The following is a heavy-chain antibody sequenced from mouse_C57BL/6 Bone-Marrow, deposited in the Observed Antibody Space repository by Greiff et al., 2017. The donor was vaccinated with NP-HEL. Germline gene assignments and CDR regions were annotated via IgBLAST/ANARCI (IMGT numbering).Heavy chain of an antibody. CDR2: ISSGGSYT. CDR3: ARQPIYYDYGYFDV. J-gene: IGHJ1*03. V-gene: IGHV5-6*02. CDR1: GFTFSSYG. Sequence: DVMLVESGGDLVKPGGSLKLSCAASGFTFSSYGMSWVRQTPDKRLEWVATISSGGSYTYYPDSVKGRFTISRDNAKNTLYLQMSSLKSEDTAMYYCARQPIYYDYGYFDVWGTGTTVTVSS. D-gene: IGHD2-4*01.